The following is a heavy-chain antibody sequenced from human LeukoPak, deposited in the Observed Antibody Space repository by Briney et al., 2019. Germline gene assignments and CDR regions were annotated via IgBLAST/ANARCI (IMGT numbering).Heavy chain of an antibody. Sequence: GGSLRLSCAASGFTFSSYSMNWVRQAPGKGLEWVSYISSSSSTIYYADSVKGRFTISRDNAKNSLYLQMNSLRAEDTAVYYCARDQREYYDFWSGYYLYYYYYYMDVWGKGTTVTVSS. CDR3: ARDQREYYDFWSGYYLYYYYYYMDV. D-gene: IGHD3-3*01. J-gene: IGHJ6*03. CDR2: ISSSSSTI. CDR1: GFTFSSYS. V-gene: IGHV3-48*01.